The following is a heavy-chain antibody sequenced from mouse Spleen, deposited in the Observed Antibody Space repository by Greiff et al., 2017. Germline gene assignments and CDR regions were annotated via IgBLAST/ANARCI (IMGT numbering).Heavy chain of an antibody. J-gene: IGHJ3*01. Sequence: VQLQQSGPGLVQPSQSLSITCTVSGFSLTSYGVHWVRQSPGKGLEWLGVIWSGGSTDYNAAFISRLSISKDNSKSQVFFKMNSLQADDTAIYYCARNPLITTVVAPGAYWGQGTLVTVSA. CDR3: ARNPLITTVVAPGAY. CDR2: IWSGGST. V-gene: IGHV2-2*01. CDR1: GFSLTSYG. D-gene: IGHD1-1*01.